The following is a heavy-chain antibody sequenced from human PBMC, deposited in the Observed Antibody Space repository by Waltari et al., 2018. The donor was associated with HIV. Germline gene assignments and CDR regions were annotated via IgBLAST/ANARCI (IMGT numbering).Heavy chain of an antibody. J-gene: IGHJ4*02. Sequence: EVQLVESGGGLVQPGGSLKLSCAASGFTFSGSAMHWVRQASGKGLEWVGRIRSKANSYATAYAASVKGRFTISRDDSKNTAYLQMNSLKTEDTAVYYCTRRGSGSYYRFDYWGQGTLVTVSS. CDR1: GFTFSGSA. V-gene: IGHV3-73*02. CDR2: IRSKANSYAT. D-gene: IGHD1-26*01. CDR3: TRRGSGSYYRFDY.